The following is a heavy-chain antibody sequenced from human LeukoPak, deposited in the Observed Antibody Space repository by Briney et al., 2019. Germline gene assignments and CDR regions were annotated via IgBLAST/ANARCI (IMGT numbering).Heavy chain of an antibody. CDR2: IIPIFGTA. V-gene: IGHV1-69*05. CDR3: AEGQTVTTLLD. J-gene: IGHJ4*02. D-gene: IGHD4-17*01. Sequence: PQASVKVSCKASGGTFSSYAISWVRQAPGQGLEWMGGIIPIFGTANYAQKFQGRVTITTDESTSTAYMELSSLRSEDTAVYYCAEGQTVTTLLDWGQGTLVTVSS. CDR1: GGTFSSYA.